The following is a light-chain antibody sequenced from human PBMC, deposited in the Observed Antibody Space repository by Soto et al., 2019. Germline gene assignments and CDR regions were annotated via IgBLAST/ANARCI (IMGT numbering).Light chain of an antibody. CDR2: AAS. CDR3: LQSYKNVWT. V-gene: IGKV1-39*01. Sequence: DIQMTQSPSSLSASVGDRVTITCRASQNITKYLTWYQQKPGKAPKLLVYAASTLQSGVPSRFSGSGSGTEFTLTISGLQPEDVASYYCLQSYKNVWTFGKGTKVDIX. J-gene: IGKJ1*01. CDR1: QNITKY.